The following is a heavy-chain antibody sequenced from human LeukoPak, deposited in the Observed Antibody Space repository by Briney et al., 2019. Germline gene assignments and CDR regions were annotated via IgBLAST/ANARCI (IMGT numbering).Heavy chain of an antibody. CDR1: GFTFSSYS. D-gene: IGHD3-10*01. Sequence: GGSLRLSCAASGFTFSSYSMNRVRQAPGKGLEWVSYISSSSSTIYYADSVKGRFTISRDNAKNSLYLQMNSLRAEDTAVYYCARDSGMTTPDYWGQGTLVTVSS. CDR2: ISSSSSTI. V-gene: IGHV3-48*04. CDR3: ARDSGMTTPDY. J-gene: IGHJ4*02.